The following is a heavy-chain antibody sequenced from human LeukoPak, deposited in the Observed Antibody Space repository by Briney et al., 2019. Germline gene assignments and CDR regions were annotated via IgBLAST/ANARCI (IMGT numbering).Heavy chain of an antibody. CDR3: AKSMIVVPITFDY. CDR1: GGSISSTSYY. J-gene: IGHJ4*02. D-gene: IGHD3-22*01. Sequence: KPSETLSLTCTVSGGSISSTSYYWGWIRQPPGKGLEWMGSIYYSGSTYYNPSLKSRVTISVDTSKNQFSLKLSSVTAADTAVYYCAKSMIVVPITFDYWGQGTLVTVSS. V-gene: IGHV4-39*07. CDR2: IYYSGST.